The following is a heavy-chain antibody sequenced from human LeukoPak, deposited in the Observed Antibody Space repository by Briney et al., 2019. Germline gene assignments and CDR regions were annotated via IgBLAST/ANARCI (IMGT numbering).Heavy chain of an antibody. CDR3: ARDPLVGAKGSGLSVDY. CDR2: ISYDGSNK. Sequence: GGSLRLSCAASGFTFSSYAMHWVRQAPGKGLEWVAVISYDGSNKYYADSVKGRFTISRDSSKNTLYLQMNSLRAEDTAVYYCARDPLVGAKGSGLSVDYWGQGTLVTVSS. J-gene: IGHJ4*02. D-gene: IGHD1-26*01. V-gene: IGHV3-30*04. CDR1: GFTFSSYA.